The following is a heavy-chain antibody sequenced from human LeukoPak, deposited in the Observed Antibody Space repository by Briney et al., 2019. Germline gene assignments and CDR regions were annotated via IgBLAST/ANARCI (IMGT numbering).Heavy chain of an antibody. V-gene: IGHV3-74*01. D-gene: IGHD4-11*01. J-gene: IGHJ4*02. CDR2: INSDGSST. CDR1: GFTFSDYY. Sequence: GGSLRLSCAASGFTFSDYYMSWIRQAPGKGLEWVSRINSDGSSTSYADSVKGRFTISRDNAKNTLYLQMNSLRAEDTAVYYCARDIQYYFDYWGQGTLVTVSS. CDR3: ARDIQYYFDY.